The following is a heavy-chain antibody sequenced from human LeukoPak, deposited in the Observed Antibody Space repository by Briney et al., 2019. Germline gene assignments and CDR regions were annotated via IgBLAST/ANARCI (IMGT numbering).Heavy chain of an antibody. V-gene: IGHV4-34*01. CDR2: INHSGST. Sequence: SETLSLTCAVYGGSFSGYYWSWIRQPPGKGLEWIGEINHSGSTNYNPSLKSRVTISVDTSKNQFSLKLSSVTAADTAVYYCARDRTDNYVDYWGQGTLVTVSS. J-gene: IGHJ4*02. CDR3: ARDRTDNYVDY. CDR1: GGSFSGYY.